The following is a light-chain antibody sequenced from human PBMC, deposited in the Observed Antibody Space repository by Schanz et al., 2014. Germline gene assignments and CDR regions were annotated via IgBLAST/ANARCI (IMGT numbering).Light chain of an antibody. V-gene: IGLV1-44*01. Sequence: QSVLTQPPSASGTPGQKVTISCSGSSSNVGSHSVNWYQQLPGTAPKLLIYSNNQWPSGVPDRFSGSKSGTSASLAISGLQSEDEADYYCAAWGDSLNGLYVFGTGTKLTVL. CDR1: SSNVGSHS. CDR3: AAWGDSLNGLYV. J-gene: IGLJ1*01. CDR2: SNN.